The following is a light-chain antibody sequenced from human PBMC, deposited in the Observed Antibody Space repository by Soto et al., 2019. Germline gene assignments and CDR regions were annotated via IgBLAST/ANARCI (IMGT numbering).Light chain of an antibody. CDR2: GAS. J-gene: IGKJ3*01. Sequence: EIVMTQSPATLSVSPGERVTLSCRASQSVSNNLAWYQQKPGQAPRLLIYGASTRATGIPARFSGSGSGTEFTLTISSLQSEDFAVYYCQQYNNWVFTFGPGTKVDIK. V-gene: IGKV3-15*01. CDR3: QQYNNWVFT. CDR1: QSVSNN.